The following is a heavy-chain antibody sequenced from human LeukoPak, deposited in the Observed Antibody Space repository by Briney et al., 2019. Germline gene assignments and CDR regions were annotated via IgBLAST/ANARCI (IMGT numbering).Heavy chain of an antibody. Sequence: ASVKVSCKVSGYTLTELSMHWVRQAPGKGLEWMGGFDPEDGETIYAQKFQGRVTMTEDTSTDSAYMELSSLRSEDTAVYYCAAGYSYGFDAFDIWGQGTMVTVSS. CDR3: AAGYSYGFDAFDI. CDR2: FDPEDGET. D-gene: IGHD5-18*01. V-gene: IGHV1-24*01. CDR1: GYTLTELS. J-gene: IGHJ3*02.